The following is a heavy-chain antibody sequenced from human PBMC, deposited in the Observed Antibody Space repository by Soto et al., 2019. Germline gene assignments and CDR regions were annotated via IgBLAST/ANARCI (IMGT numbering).Heavy chain of an antibody. CDR2: INHSGST. D-gene: IGHD3-9*01. V-gene: IGHV4-34*01. Sequence: PSETLSLTCAVYGGSFSGYYWSWIRQPPGKGLEWIGEINHSGSTNYNPSLKSRVTISVDTSKNQFSLKLSPVTAADTAVYYCAIGSFLRYFDWLPSSSHFDYWGQGTLVTVSS. J-gene: IGHJ4*02. CDR1: GGSFSGYY. CDR3: AIGSFLRYFDWLPSSSHFDY.